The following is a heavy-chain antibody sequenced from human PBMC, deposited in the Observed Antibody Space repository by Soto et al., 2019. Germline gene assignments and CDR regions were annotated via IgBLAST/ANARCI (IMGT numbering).Heavy chain of an antibody. J-gene: IGHJ6*02. Sequence: SETLSLTCTVSGGSISSSSYYWGWIRQPPGKGLEWIGSIYYSGSTYYNPSLKSRVTISVDTSKNQFSLKLSSVTAADTAVYYCARDCRIGDTAMVMEPYYYYGMDVWGQGTTVTVSS. CDR1: GGSISSSSYY. CDR2: IYYSGST. D-gene: IGHD5-18*01. V-gene: IGHV4-39*07. CDR3: ARDCRIGDTAMVMEPYYYYGMDV.